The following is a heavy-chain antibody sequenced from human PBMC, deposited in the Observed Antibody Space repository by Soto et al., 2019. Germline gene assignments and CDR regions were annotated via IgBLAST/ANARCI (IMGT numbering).Heavy chain of an antibody. Sequence: SVKVSCKASGFTFTSSAVQWVRQARGQRLEWIGWIVVGSGNTNYAQKFQERVTITRDMSTSTAYMELSSVTAADTAVYYCARIPRERYQPRIHNWFDPWGQGTLVTVSS. J-gene: IGHJ5*02. V-gene: IGHV1-58*01. CDR2: IVVGSGNT. D-gene: IGHD2-2*01. CDR1: GFTFTSSA. CDR3: ARIPRERYQPRIHNWFDP.